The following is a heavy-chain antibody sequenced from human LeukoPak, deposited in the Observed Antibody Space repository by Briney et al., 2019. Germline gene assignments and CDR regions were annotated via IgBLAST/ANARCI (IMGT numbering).Heavy chain of an antibody. Sequence: GESLKISCKGSGYSFTSYWIGWVRQMPGKGLKWMGIIYPGDSDTRYSPSFQGQVTISADKSISTAYLQWSSLKASDTAMYYCARHKGKIAVAGYYYYMDVWGKGTTVTVSS. V-gene: IGHV5-51*01. D-gene: IGHD6-19*01. CDR3: ARHKGKIAVAGYYYYMDV. J-gene: IGHJ6*03. CDR1: GYSFTSYW. CDR2: IYPGDSDT.